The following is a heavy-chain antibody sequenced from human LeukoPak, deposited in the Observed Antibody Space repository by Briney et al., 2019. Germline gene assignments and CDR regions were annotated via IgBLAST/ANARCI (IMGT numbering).Heavy chain of an antibody. Sequence: SETLSLTCTVSGGSINSGNYYWTWIRQPPGKGLEWIGYIYYSGGTYYNPSLRGRVTISVDTSKNQFSLKLNSVTAADTAVHYCARDLLGYGDYVSWGQGALVTVSS. V-gene: IGHV4-30-4*08. CDR1: GGSINSGNYY. D-gene: IGHD4-17*01. CDR3: ARDLLGYGDYVS. CDR2: IYYSGGT. J-gene: IGHJ5*02.